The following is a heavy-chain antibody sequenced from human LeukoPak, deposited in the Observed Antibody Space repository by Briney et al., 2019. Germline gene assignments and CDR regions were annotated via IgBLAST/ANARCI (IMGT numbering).Heavy chain of an antibody. CDR1: GGTFSSYA. CDR2: IIPILGIA. Sequence: SVKVSCKASGGTFSSYAISWVRQTPGQGLEWMGRIIPILGIANYAQKFQGRVTITADKSTSTAYMELSSLRSEDTAVYYCARANVYYYDSSGYYEFDYWGQGTLVTVSS. D-gene: IGHD3-22*01. V-gene: IGHV1-69*04. CDR3: ARANVYYYDSSGYYEFDY. J-gene: IGHJ4*02.